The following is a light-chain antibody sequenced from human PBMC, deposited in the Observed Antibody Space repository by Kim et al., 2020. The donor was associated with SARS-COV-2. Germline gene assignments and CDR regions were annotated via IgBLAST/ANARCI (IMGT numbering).Light chain of an antibody. V-gene: IGKV1-39*01. CDR2: AAS. Sequence: DFQMTQSPSSLSASVGDRVTITCRANQNIGTYLNWYQHKPGKAPQPLIYAASSLRSGVPSRFSGSGSGTDFTLTISSLQPDDFATYYCQQSYSTPLHSFGQGTKLEIK. J-gene: IGKJ2*03. CDR3: QQSYSTPLHS. CDR1: QNIGTY.